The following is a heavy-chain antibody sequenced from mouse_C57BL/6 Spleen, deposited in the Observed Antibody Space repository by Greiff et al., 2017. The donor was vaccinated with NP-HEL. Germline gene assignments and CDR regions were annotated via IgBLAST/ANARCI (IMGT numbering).Heavy chain of an antibody. J-gene: IGHJ1*03. CDR3: ARDVTTARYFDV. CDR2: SRNKANDYTT. CDR1: GFTFSDFY. D-gene: IGHD1-2*01. V-gene: IGHV7-1*01. Sequence: EVNLVESGGGLVQSGRSLRLSCATSGFTFSDFYMEWVRQAPGKGLEWIAASRNKANDYTTEYSASVKGRFIVSRDTSQSILYLQMNALRAEDTAIYYCARDVTTARYFDVWGTGTTVTVSS.